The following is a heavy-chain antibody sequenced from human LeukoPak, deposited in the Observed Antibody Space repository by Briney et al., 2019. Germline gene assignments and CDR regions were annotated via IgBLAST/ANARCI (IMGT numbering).Heavy chain of an antibody. V-gene: IGHV1-2*02. CDR1: GYTFTGYY. D-gene: IGHD5-24*01. CDR3: ARGQTELDGYSSDY. J-gene: IGHJ4*02. CDR2: INPNSGGT. Sequence: ASVKVSCKASGYTFTGYYMHWVRQAPGQGLEWMGWINPNSGGTNYAQKFQGRVTMTRDTSISTAYMELSRLRSDDTAVYYCARGQTELDGYSSDYWGQGTLVTVSS.